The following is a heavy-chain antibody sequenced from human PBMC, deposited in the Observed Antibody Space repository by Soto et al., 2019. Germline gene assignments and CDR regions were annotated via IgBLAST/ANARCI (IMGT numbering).Heavy chain of an antibody. CDR3: ASPPNAYSNAFDY. CDR2: ISSSSSYI. CDR1: GFTFSSYS. D-gene: IGHD4-4*01. Sequence: EVQLVESGGGLVKPGGSLRLSCAASGFTFSSYSMNWVRQAPGKGLEWVSSISSSSSYIYYADSVKGRFTISRDNAKNSLYLQMNSLRAEDTAVYYCASPPNAYSNAFDYWGQGTLVTVSS. V-gene: IGHV3-21*01. J-gene: IGHJ4*02.